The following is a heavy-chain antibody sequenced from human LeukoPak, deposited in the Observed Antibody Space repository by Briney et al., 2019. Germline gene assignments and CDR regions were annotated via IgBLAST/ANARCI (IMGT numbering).Heavy chain of an antibody. J-gene: IGHJ1*01. CDR1: GFTFSSYG. CDR3: AKDPSGSTEYFHY. CDR2: ISYAGDNK. V-gene: IGHV3-30*18. D-gene: IGHD1-26*01. Sequence: GGSLRLSCAASGFTFSSYGMHWVRQAPGKGLQWVALISYAGDNKYYSDSVKGRFTISRDNSKNTVYLQMNSLRAEDTALYYCAKDPSGSTEYFHYWGQGTLVIVSS.